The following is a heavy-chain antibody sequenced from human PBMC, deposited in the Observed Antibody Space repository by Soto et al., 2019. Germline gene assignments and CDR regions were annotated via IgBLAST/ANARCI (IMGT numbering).Heavy chain of an antibody. CDR2: IYYSGST. CDR1: GGSISSSSYY. V-gene: IGHV4-39*01. Sequence: SETLSLICTVSGGSISSSSYYWGWIRQPPGKGLEWIGSIYYSGSTYYNPSLKSRVTISVDTSKNQFSLKLSSVTAADTAVYYCAALVVPAAKYYFDYWGQGTLVTVSS. CDR3: AALVVPAAKYYFDY. D-gene: IGHD2-2*01. J-gene: IGHJ4*02.